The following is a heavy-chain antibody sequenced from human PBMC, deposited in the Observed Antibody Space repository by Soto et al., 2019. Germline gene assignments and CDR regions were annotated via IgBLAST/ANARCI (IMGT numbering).Heavy chain of an antibody. CDR3: ARGDYHDTSGPFSDAFDV. CDR2: ISSSSSYI. D-gene: IGHD3-22*01. CDR1: GFPFSCFS. Sequence: GGALRLSCAASGFPFSCFSMKWVRQAPGEGLEWVSYISSSSSYIYYADSVKGRFTISRDNTKNSLYLQMNSLRAEDTAVYYCARGDYHDTSGPFSDAFDVWGQGTMVTVS. V-gene: IGHV3-21*05. J-gene: IGHJ3*01.